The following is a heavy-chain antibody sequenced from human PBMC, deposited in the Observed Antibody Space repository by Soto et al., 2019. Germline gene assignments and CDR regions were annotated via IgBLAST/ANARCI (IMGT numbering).Heavy chain of an antibody. Sequence: SETLSLTCSVSGGSISGDYYWSWIRQSPEKGLEWIGYIYYSGSSYSNPALQSRLSMSLDTSKNQFSLKLRSVTAADTAVYYCAWGRARWHGYFNSWGQGALVTVSS. CDR3: AWGRARWHGYFNS. D-gene: IGHD3-16*01. V-gene: IGHV4-30-4*08. CDR1: GGSISGDYY. CDR2: IYYSGSS. J-gene: IGHJ4*02.